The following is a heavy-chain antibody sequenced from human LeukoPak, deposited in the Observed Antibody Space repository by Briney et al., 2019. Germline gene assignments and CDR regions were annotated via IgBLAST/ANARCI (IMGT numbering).Heavy chain of an antibody. V-gene: IGHV1-18*01. Sequence: GASVKVSCKTSGYSFSSYGISWVRQTPGQGLEWMGWISGYNGNTYYSQKFQGRVTMTIDTPTGTAYMEVRSLRSDDTGMYYCARGFGGSDDHDAFDIWGQGTMVTVSS. CDR2: ISGYNGNT. CDR3: ARGFGGSDDHDAFDI. CDR1: GYSFSSYG. D-gene: IGHD1-26*01. J-gene: IGHJ3*02.